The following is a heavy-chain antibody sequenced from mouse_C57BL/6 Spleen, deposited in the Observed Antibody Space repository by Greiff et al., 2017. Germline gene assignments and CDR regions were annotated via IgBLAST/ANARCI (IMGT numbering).Heavy chain of an antibody. CDR2: IHPNSGST. V-gene: IGHV1-64*01. J-gene: IGHJ1*03. CDR1: GYTFTSYW. Sequence: QVQLQQPGAELVKPGASVKLSCKASGYTFTSYWMHWVKQRPGQGLEWIGLIHPNSGSTNYNEKFKSKDTLTVDKSSSTAYMQLSSLTSEDSAVYYCARWGKNIRYFDVWGTGTTVTVSS. CDR3: ARWGKNIRYFDV.